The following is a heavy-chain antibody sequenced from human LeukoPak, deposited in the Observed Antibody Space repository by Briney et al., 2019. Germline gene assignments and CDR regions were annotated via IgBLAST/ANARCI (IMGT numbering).Heavy chain of an antibody. CDR2: ISYDGSNK. CDR1: GFTFSSYA. CDR3: AREVTTVTTVDY. V-gene: IGHV3-30-3*01. D-gene: IGHD4-17*01. Sequence: GGSLRLSCAASGFTFSSYAMHWVRQAPGKGLEWVAVISYDGSNKYCADSVKGRFTISRDNSKNTLYLQMNSLRAEDTAVYYCAREVTTVTTVDYWGQGTLVTVSS. J-gene: IGHJ4*02.